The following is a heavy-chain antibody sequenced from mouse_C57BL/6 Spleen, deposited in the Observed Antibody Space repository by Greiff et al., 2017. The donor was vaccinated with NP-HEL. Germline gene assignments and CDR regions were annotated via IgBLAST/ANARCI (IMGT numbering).Heavy chain of an antibody. V-gene: IGHV14-4*01. CDR1: GFNIKDDY. J-gene: IGHJ4*01. CDR3: TTNYGTAMDY. D-gene: IGHD1-1*01. CDR2: IDPENGDT. Sequence: EVQVVESGAELVRPGASVKLSCTASGFNIKDDYMHWVKQRPEQGLEWIGWIDPENGDTEYASKFQGKATITADTSSNTAYLQLSSLTSEDTAVYYCTTNYGTAMDYWGQGTSVTVSS.